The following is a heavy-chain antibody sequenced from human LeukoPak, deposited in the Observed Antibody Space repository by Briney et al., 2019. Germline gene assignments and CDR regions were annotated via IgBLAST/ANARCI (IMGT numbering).Heavy chain of an antibody. CDR3: AKEGDYYGSGSYRDGFDI. V-gene: IGHV3-30*02. Sequence: GGSLRLSCAASGFTFSTHGMHWVRQAPGKGLEWVAFIRYDGINKYYADSVKGRFTISRDSFKNTLYLQINSQRPEDTAVYYCAKEGDYYGSGSYRDGFDIWGQGTRATVSS. CDR2: IRYDGINK. CDR1: GFTFSTHG. J-gene: IGHJ3*02. D-gene: IGHD3-10*01.